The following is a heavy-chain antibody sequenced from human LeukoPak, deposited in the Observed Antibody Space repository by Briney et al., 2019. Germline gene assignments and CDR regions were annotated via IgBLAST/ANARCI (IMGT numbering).Heavy chain of an antibody. Sequence: ASVKVSCKASGYTFTNYAMHWVRQAPGRRLEWMGWINTGGDTAYSQRFQGRVTIISDTSASTAYMDLSNLRSEDTAVYYCAREGFGSGTNLEVGYFDYWGQGSLVTVSS. J-gene: IGHJ4*02. V-gene: IGHV1-3*04. CDR2: INTGGDT. CDR3: AREGFGSGTNLEVGYFDY. D-gene: IGHD3-10*01. CDR1: GYTFTNYA.